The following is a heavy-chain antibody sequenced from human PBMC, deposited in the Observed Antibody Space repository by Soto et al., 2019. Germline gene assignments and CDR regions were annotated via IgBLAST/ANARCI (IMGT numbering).Heavy chain of an antibody. Sequence: QVQLVESGGGVVQPGRSLRLSCAASGFIFSAYGMHWVRQAPGKGLEWVAVISYDGSNEFYADSVKGRFTISRDNSKNTLYLQMNSLKADDTAVYYCAKGVGGPTYFDDWGQGTLVTVSS. V-gene: IGHV3-30*18. CDR3: AKGVGGPTYFDD. J-gene: IGHJ4*02. D-gene: IGHD2-15*01. CDR2: ISYDGSNE. CDR1: GFIFSAYG.